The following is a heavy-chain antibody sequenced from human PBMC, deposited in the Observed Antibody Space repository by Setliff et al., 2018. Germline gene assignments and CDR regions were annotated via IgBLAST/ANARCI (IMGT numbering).Heavy chain of an antibody. CDR1: GFTFISYA. Sequence: RLSCATSGFTFISYAMSWVRQAPGKGLEWVSAMSASGTSTYHADSVKGRFTISGDNSKNTLYLQMNSLRAEDTAVYFCAKSPVAYCSGAVCYPFDYWGQGTLVTVSS. CDR2: MSASGTST. CDR3: AKSPVAYCSGAVCYPFDY. V-gene: IGHV3-23*01. D-gene: IGHD2-8*02. J-gene: IGHJ4*02.